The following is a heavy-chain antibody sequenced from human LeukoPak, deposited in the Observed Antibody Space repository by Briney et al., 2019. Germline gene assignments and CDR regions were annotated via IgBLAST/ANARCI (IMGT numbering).Heavy chain of an antibody. CDR2: IIPIFGTA. CDR1: GGTFSSYA. Sequence: GASVKVSCKASGGTFSSYAISWVRQAPGQGLEWMGRIIPIFGTANYAQKFQGRVTITTDESTSTAYMELSSLRSVDTAVYYCARDGDSSGYYNPFDYWGQGTLVTVSS. J-gene: IGHJ4*02. V-gene: IGHV1-69*05. D-gene: IGHD3-22*01. CDR3: ARDGDSSGYYNPFDY.